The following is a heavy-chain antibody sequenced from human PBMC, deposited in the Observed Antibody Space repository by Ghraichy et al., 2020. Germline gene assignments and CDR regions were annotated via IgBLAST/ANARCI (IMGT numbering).Heavy chain of an antibody. CDR2: ISGSSSHI. CDR3: ARVGFFGYYSDY. D-gene: IGHD3-22*01. Sequence: GGSLRLSCAASGFTFSTYSMNWVRQAPGKGLEWVSSISGSSSHIYYADSLKGRFTISRDNAKNSLYLQMNSLRAEDTAVYFCARVGFFGYYSDYWGQGTLVTVSS. J-gene: IGHJ4*02. CDR1: GFTFSTYS. V-gene: IGHV3-21*01.